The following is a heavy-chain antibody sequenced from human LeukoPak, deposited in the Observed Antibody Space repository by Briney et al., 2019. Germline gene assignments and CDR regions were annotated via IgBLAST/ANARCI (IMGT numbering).Heavy chain of an antibody. V-gene: IGHV3-21*01. Sequence: GGSLRLSCAASGFTLSSYSMNWVRQAPGKGLEWVSSISSSSSYIYYADSVKGRFTISRDNAKNSLYLQMNSLRAEDTAVYYCAREPPEGYYFDYWGQGTLVTVSS. CDR1: GFTLSSYS. CDR3: AREPPEGYYFDY. J-gene: IGHJ4*02. CDR2: ISSSSSYI.